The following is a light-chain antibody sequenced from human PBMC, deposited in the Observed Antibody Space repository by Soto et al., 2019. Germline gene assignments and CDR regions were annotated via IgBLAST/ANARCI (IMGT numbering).Light chain of an antibody. CDR2: DAS. CDR1: QSVSSD. V-gene: IGKV3-11*01. Sequence: EIVLTQSPATLSLSPGERATLSCRASQSVSSDLAWYQHKPGRAPRFPIYDASNRVTGVPARFSGSGSGTDFTLTINSLEPEDFAVYYCQQRFNWPRTFGQGTKVELK. CDR3: QQRFNWPRT. J-gene: IGKJ1*01.